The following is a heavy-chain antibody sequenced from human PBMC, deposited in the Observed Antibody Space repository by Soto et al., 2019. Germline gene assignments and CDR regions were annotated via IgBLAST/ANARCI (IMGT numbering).Heavy chain of an antibody. D-gene: IGHD3-10*01. CDR1: GYPFTNYG. Sequence: QVQLVQSGPEVRVPGASVKVSCKASGYPFTNYGVSWVRQAPGQGLECMGCSSAYSAAASYVDKFQGRVTMTTDTSTNTAYMELTNLRSDDTAVYFCARGGYRGSGRAFDYWGQGTLVTVSS. CDR2: SSAYSAAA. V-gene: IGHV1-18*01. CDR3: ARGGYRGSGRAFDY. J-gene: IGHJ4*02.